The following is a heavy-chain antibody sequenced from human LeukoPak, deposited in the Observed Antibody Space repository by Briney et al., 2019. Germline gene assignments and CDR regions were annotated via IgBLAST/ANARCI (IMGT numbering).Heavy chain of an antibody. J-gene: IGHJ3*02. CDR2: IGSAGDT. Sequence: GGSLRLSCAASGFMFSNYDMHWVRQVSGKGLEWGSGIGSAGDTYYPGSVKGRFTISRENAKNSLSLEMNSLGVEDTALYYCARKRCSGGSCYDDAFDIWGQGTMVTVSS. CDR1: GFMFSNYD. CDR3: ARKRCSGGSCYDDAFDI. D-gene: IGHD2-15*01. V-gene: IGHV3-13*01.